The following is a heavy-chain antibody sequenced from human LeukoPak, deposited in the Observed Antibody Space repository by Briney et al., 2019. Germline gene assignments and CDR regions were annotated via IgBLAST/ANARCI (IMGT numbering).Heavy chain of an antibody. V-gene: IGHV3-48*01. Sequence: PGGSLRLSCAASGFTFSSYSMNWVRQAPGKGLEWVSHISSSSSTKYYADSVKGRFTISRDNAKNSLYLQMNSLRAEDTAVYYCARDAAPYTPRVFDYWGQGILVTVSS. J-gene: IGHJ4*02. CDR3: ARDAAPYTPRVFDY. CDR1: GFTFSSYS. CDR2: ISSSSSTK. D-gene: IGHD1-14*01.